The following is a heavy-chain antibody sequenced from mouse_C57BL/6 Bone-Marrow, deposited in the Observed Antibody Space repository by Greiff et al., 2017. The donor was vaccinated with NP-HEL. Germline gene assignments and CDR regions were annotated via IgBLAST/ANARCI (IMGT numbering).Heavy chain of an antibody. J-gene: IGHJ1*03. CDR2: ISYDGSN. CDR1: GYSITSGYY. Sequence: EVKLMESGPGLVKPSQSLSLTCSVTGYSITSGYYWNWIRQFPGNKLEWMGYISYDGSNNYNPSLKNRISITRDTSKNQFFLKLNSVTTEDTATYYCARDYYGRGGYFDVWGTGTTVTVSS. V-gene: IGHV3-6*01. CDR3: ARDYYGRGGYFDV. D-gene: IGHD1-1*01.